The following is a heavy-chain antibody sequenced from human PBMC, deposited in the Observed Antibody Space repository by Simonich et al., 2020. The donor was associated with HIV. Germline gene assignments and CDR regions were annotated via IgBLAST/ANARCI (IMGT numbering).Heavy chain of an antibody. J-gene: IGHJ3*01. CDR2: IIPILGIA. V-gene: IGHV1-69*10. Sequence: VSGGSFSGYGISWVRQAPRHGLEWMGGIIPILGIANYAQRFQDRVAITADKSTTTAYMELSSLRSDDTAVYYCARVPNWGNGAFDVWGQGTMVTVSS. D-gene: IGHD7-27*01. CDR3: ARVPNWGNGAFDV. CDR1: GGSFSGYG.